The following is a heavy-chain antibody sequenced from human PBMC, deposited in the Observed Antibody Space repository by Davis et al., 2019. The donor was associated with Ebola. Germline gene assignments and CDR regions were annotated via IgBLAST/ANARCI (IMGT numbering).Heavy chain of an antibody. Sequence: SVKVSCKASGGTFSSYAISWVRQAPGQGLEWMGGIIPIFGTANYAQKFQGRVTMTRDTSISTAYMELSSLRSEDTAVYYCARGMGITGTTRSYYYYGMDVWGQGTTVTVSS. CDR3: ARGMGITGTTRSYYYYGMDV. D-gene: IGHD1-7*01. V-gene: IGHV1-69*05. CDR1: GGTFSSYA. J-gene: IGHJ6*02. CDR2: IIPIFGTA.